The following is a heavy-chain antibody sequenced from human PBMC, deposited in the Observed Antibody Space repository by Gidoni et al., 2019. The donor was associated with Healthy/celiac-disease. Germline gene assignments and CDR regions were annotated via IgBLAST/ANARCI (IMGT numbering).Heavy chain of an antibody. V-gene: IGHV1-8*01. CDR2: MNPNSGNT. J-gene: IGHJ4*02. CDR3: ARATGDFWSGYSLNFDY. D-gene: IGHD3-3*01. Sequence: QVQLVQSGAEVKKPGASVKVSCKASGYTFTSYDINWVRQATGQGLEWMGWMNPNSGNTGYAQKFQGRVTMTRNTSIRTAYMELSSLGAEDTAVYYCARATGDFWSGYSLNFDYWGQGTLVTVSS. CDR1: GYTFTSYD.